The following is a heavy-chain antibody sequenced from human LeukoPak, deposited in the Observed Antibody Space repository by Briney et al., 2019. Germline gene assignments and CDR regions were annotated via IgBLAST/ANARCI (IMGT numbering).Heavy chain of an antibody. CDR1: GFTVSSNY. D-gene: IGHD2-2*01. CDR3: ARDLVVPAATAALYYYYGMDV. J-gene: IGHJ6*04. CDR2: IYSGGST. Sequence: GGSLGLSCAASGFTVSSNYMSWVRQAPGKGLEWVSVIYSGGSTYYADSVKGRFTISRDNSKNTLYLQMNSLRAEDTAVYYCARDLVVPAATAALYYYYGMDVWGKGTTVTVSS. V-gene: IGHV3-53*01.